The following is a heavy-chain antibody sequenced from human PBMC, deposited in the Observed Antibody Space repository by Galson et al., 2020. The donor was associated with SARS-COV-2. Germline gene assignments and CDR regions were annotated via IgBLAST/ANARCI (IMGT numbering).Heavy chain of an antibody. CDR3: ARDRDDYSRLGEFAFDI. CDR2: ISYDGTDN. J-gene: IGHJ3*02. Sequence: GGSLRLSCAASGFTFSNYAIHWVRQAPGKGLEWVALISYDGTDNYYADSVKGRFTISRDNSNNTLFLQMNSLRPEDTAVYYCARDRDDYSRLGEFAFDIWGQGTLVTVSS. D-gene: IGHD3-16*01. CDR1: GFTFSNYA. V-gene: IGHV3-30*04.